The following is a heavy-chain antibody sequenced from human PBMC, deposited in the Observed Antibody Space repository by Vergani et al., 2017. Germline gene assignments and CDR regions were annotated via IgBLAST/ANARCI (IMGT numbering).Heavy chain of an antibody. CDR3: ARGENGSYYGAGKNYYYYYGMDV. D-gene: IGHD1-26*01. J-gene: IGHJ6*02. V-gene: IGHV1-69*13. Sequence: QVQLVQSGAEVKKPGSSVKVSCKASGGTFSSYAISWVRPAPGQGLEWMGRIIPIFGTANYAQKFQGRVTITADESTSTAYMELSSLRSEDTAVYYCARGENGSYYGAGKNYYYYYGMDVWGQGTTVTVSS. CDR2: IIPIFGTA. CDR1: GGTFSSYA.